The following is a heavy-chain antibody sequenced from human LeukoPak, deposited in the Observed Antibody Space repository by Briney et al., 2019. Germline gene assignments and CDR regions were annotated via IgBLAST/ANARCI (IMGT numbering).Heavy chain of an antibody. J-gene: IGHJ4*02. Sequence: GGSLRLSCAASGFTFSSYAMHWVRQAPGKGLEWVAVISYDGSNKYYADSVKGRFTISRDNSKNTLYLQMNSLKAEDTAVYYCAREGYCGGDCYSNYFDYWGQGTLVTVSS. D-gene: IGHD2-21*02. CDR1: GFTFSSYA. CDR3: AREGYCGGDCYSNYFDY. V-gene: IGHV3-30-3*01. CDR2: ISYDGSNK.